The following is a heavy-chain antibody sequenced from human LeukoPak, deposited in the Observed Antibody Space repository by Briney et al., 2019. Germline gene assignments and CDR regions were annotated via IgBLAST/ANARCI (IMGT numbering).Heavy chain of an antibody. D-gene: IGHD1-26*01. CDR3: ARGWIVGRAHYFDY. CDR1: GYTFTGYY. Sequence: GASVKVSCKASGYTFTGYYMHWVRQAPGQGLEWMGWINPNSGGTNYAQKFQGRVTMTRDTSISTAYMELSRLRSDDTAVYYCARGWIVGRAHYFDYWGQGTLVTVSS. J-gene: IGHJ4*02. V-gene: IGHV1-2*02. CDR2: INPNSGGT.